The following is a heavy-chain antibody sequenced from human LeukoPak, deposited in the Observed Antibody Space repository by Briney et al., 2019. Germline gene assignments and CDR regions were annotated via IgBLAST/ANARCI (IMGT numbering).Heavy chain of an antibody. D-gene: IGHD5-18*01. Sequence: PGGSLRLSCAASGFTFSSYAMSWVRQAPGKGLEWVSFISTSSTYIYYADSLRGRFTISRDNAKNSLYLQMNSLRADDTAVYYCARPRRGYSYGAQPTQEDAFDIWGQGTMVTVSS. CDR1: GFTFSSYA. CDR2: ISTSSTYI. J-gene: IGHJ3*02. V-gene: IGHV3-21*01. CDR3: ARPRRGYSYGAQPTQEDAFDI.